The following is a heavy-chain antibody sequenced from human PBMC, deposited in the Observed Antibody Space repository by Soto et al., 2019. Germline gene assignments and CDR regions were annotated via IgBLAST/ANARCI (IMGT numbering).Heavy chain of an antibody. CDR1: GDSVSSNSAA. V-gene: IGHV6-1*01. J-gene: IGHJ6*02. CDR3: ARDRVAVATPYYYYYYGMGV. Sequence: SQTLSLTCAISGDSVSSNSAAWNWIRQSPSRGLEWLGRTYYRSKWYNDYAVSVKSRITINPDTSKNQFSLQLNSVTPEDTAVYYCARDRVAVATPYYYYYYGMGVWGQGTTVTVSS. D-gene: IGHD6-19*01. CDR2: TYYRSKWYN.